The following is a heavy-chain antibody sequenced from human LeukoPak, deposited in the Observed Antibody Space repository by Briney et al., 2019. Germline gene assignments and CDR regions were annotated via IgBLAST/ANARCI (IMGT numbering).Heavy chain of an antibody. Sequence: GGSLRLSCAASGFTFSGYAMNWVRQAPGKGLEWVSYISSSSSTIYYADFVKGRFTISRDNSKNTLYLQMNSLRAEDTAVYYCARSGYYDYVWGSYRYTPTPFDYWGQGTLVTVSS. CDR3: ARSGYYDYVWGSYRYTPTPFDY. V-gene: IGHV3-48*01. D-gene: IGHD3-16*02. CDR2: ISSSSSTI. J-gene: IGHJ4*02. CDR1: GFTFSGYA.